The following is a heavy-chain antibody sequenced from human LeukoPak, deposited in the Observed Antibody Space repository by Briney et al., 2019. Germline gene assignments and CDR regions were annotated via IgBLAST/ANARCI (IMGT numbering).Heavy chain of an antibody. CDR3: ARDADSGSYYFDY. Sequence: GGSLRLSCVASGLTVSSNYMSWVRQAQGKGLEWVSVIYSGGNTYYADSVKGRFTISRANSKNTLYLQMNSLRAEDTAVYYCARDADSGSYYFDYWGQGTLVTVSS. J-gene: IGHJ4*02. CDR1: GLTVSSNY. CDR2: IYSGGNT. V-gene: IGHV3-53*01. D-gene: IGHD1-26*01.